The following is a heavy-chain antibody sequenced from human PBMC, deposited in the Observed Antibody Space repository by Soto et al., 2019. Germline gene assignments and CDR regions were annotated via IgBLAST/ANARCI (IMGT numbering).Heavy chain of an antibody. CDR1: GFTFSSYA. V-gene: IGHV3-23*01. Sequence: EVQLLESGGGLVRPGGSLRLSCAASGFTFSSYAMSWVRQAPGKGLEWVSTISGSDGRTYSTDSVKGRFTISRDNSMNTAYQQMNSLRVEDTAVYYCAKGVSQYTPLALFDYWGRGTLVTVYS. CDR2: ISGSDGRT. J-gene: IGHJ4*02. D-gene: IGHD2-2*02. CDR3: AKGVSQYTPLALFDY.